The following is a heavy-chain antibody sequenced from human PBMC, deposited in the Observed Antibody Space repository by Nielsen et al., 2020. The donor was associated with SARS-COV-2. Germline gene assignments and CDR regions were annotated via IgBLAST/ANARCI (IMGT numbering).Heavy chain of an antibody. V-gene: IGHV3-53*01. J-gene: IGHJ4*02. CDR2: IFSGGRI. CDR1: GFTVRRKY. CDR3: AGGDSQDY. D-gene: IGHD2-21*02. Sequence: GGSLRLSCAASGFTVRRKYMTWVRQAPGKGLEWVSVIFSGGRIEYADSVKGRFTISRDHSKNTLYLQMNSLKIDDTAVYYCAGGDSQDYWGQGALVTVSS.